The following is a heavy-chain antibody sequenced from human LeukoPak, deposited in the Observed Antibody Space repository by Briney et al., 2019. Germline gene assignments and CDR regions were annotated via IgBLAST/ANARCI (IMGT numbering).Heavy chain of an antibody. CDR1: GFTFSSYW. CDR2: IKQDGSEK. J-gene: IGHJ4*02. Sequence: GGSLRLSCAASGFTFSSYWMSWVRQAPGKGLEWVANIKQDGSEKYYVDSVKGRFTISRDNAKNSLYLQMNSLRAEDTAVYYCARGRVVVAATLGYFDYWGQGTLVTVSS. V-gene: IGHV3-7*01. CDR3: ARGRVVVAATLGYFDY. D-gene: IGHD2-15*01.